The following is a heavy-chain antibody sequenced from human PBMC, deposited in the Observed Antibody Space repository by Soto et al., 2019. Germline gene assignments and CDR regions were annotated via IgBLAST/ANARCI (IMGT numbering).Heavy chain of an antibody. CDR3: ARFEHCGGDCYSGYYYYYGMDV. V-gene: IGHV1-3*01. Sequence: ASVKVSCKASGYTFTSYAMHWVRQAPGQRLEWMGWINAGNGNTKYSQKFQGRVTITRDTSASTAYMELSSLRSEDTAVYYCARFEHCGGDCYSGYYYYYGMDVWGQGTTVTVS. CDR1: GYTFTSYA. CDR2: INAGNGNT. J-gene: IGHJ6*02. D-gene: IGHD2-21*02.